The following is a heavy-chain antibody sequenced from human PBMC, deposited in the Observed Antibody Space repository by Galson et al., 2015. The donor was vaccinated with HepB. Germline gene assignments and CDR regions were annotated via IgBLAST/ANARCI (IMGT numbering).Heavy chain of an antibody. V-gene: IGHV1-8*01. D-gene: IGHD2-2*01. CDR2: MNPNSGNT. CDR1: GYTFTSYD. CDR3: ARVRSKPAATYYGMDV. Sequence: SVKVSCKASGYTFTSYDINWVRQATGQGLEWMGWMNPNSGNTGYAQKFQGRVTMTRNTSISTAYMELSSLRSEDTAVYYCARVRSKPAATYYGMDVWGQGTTVTVSS. J-gene: IGHJ6*02.